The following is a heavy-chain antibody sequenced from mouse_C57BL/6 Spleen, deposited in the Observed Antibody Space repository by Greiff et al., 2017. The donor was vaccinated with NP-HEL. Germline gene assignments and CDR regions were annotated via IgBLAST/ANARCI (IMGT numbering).Heavy chain of an antibody. Sequence: EVQLQQSGAELVRPGASVKLSCTASGFNIKDDYMHWVKQRPEQGLEWIGWLDPENGDTEYASKFQGKATITADTSSNTAYLQLSSLTSEDTAVYYCTTLFYGSSYDGDYWGQGTTLTVSS. CDR3: TTLFYGSSYDGDY. CDR2: LDPENGDT. CDR1: GFNIKDDY. D-gene: IGHD1-1*01. J-gene: IGHJ2*01. V-gene: IGHV14-4*01.